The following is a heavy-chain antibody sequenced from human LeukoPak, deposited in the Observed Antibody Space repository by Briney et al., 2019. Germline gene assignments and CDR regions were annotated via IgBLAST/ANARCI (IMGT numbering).Heavy chain of an antibody. CDR1: GYTFSTSS. V-gene: IGHV3-53*01. D-gene: IGHD6-13*01. J-gene: IGHJ5*02. CDR3: ARTNRAAGFFEGSAA. CDR2: FYRDGST. Sequence: GGSLRLSSVAPGYTFSTSSMCAVCQAPGKGLEWVSIFYRDGSTFYADSVRGRFTISRDNSKKTMSLHINSLRAEDTAVYTCARTNRAAGFFEGSAAWGQGTLVTVSS.